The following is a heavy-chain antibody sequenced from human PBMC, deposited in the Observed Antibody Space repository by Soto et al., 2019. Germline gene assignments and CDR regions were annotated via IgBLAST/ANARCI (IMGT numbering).Heavy chain of an antibody. D-gene: IGHD3-3*01. V-gene: IGHV4-39*01. CDR2: IYYSGST. Sequence: SETLSLTCTVSGGSISSSSYYWGWIRQPPGKGLEWIGSIYYSGSTYYNPSLKSRVTISVDTSKNQFSLKLSSVTAAATAGYYCASLAFWWGYYGYYNYGMDVGGQGTTFTVSS. CDR3: ASLAFWWGYYGYYNYGMDV. CDR1: GGSISSSSYY. J-gene: IGHJ6*02.